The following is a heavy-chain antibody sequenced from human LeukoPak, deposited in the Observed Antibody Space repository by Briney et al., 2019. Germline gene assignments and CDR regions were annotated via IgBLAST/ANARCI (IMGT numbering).Heavy chain of an antibody. CDR3: ARIASEWQWLVGLMSENWFDP. J-gene: IGHJ5*02. Sequence: PGGSLRLSCAASGFTFGTNAMSWVRQAPGKGLEWVSGISGSGSTTYYADSVKGRFTISRDNSKNTLYLQMNSLRAEDTAVYYCARIASEWQWLVGLMSENWFDPWGQGTLVTVSS. CDR2: ISGSGSTT. CDR1: GFTFGTNA. V-gene: IGHV3-23*01. D-gene: IGHD6-19*01.